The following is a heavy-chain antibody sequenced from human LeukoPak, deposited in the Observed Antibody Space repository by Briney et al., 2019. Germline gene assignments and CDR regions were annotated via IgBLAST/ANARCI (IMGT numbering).Heavy chain of an antibody. D-gene: IGHD4-11*01. CDR2: VSFDGNTK. CDR1: GFTFSSYA. V-gene: IGHV3-30-3*01. Sequence: PGGSLRLSCATSGFTFSSYAMHWVRQTPGKGLEWVAVVSFDGNTKDYADSVKGRFTISRDSSKNMLYLQMNSLRAEDTAVYYCARAPGGLYSDSHYNLDYWGQGTLVTVSS. CDR3: ARAPGGLYSDSHYNLDY. J-gene: IGHJ4*02.